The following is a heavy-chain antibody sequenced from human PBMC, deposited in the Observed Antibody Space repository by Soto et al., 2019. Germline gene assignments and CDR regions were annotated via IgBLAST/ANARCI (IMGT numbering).Heavy chain of an antibody. J-gene: IGHJ5*02. CDR2: ISAYNGNT. CDR1: GYTFTSYG. D-gene: IGHD2-2*01. V-gene: IGHV1-18*01. Sequence: QVQLVQSGAEVKKPGASVKVSCKASGYTFTSYGISWVRQAPGQGLEWMGWISAYNGNTNYAQKLQGRVTMTTDTSSSTXYMELRSLRSDDTAVYYCARDLSRVLVPAGRWFDPWGQGTLVTVSS. CDR3: ARDLSRVLVPAGRWFDP.